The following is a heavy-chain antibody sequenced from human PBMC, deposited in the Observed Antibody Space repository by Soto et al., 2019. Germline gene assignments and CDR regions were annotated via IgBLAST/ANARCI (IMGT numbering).Heavy chain of an antibody. Sequence: SLRLSCTASGFTFGDYAMSWFRQAPGKGLEWVGFIRSKAYGGTTEYAASVKGRFTISRDDSKSIAYLQMNSLKTEDTAVYYCTRGPPPLSSLSDYWGQGTLVTVSS. D-gene: IGHD3-16*02. J-gene: IGHJ4*02. CDR3: TRGPPPLSSLSDY. V-gene: IGHV3-49*03. CDR1: GFTFGDYA. CDR2: IRSKAYGGTT.